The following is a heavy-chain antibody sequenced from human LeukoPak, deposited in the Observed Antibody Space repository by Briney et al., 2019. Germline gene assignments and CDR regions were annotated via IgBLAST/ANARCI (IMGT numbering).Heavy chain of an antibody. CDR1: GFTFSNYN. CDR2: ITRDSIYT. D-gene: IGHD1-26*01. V-gene: IGHV3-21*01. J-gene: IGHJ4*02. CDR3: ARVGGSGTYCPLDY. Sequence: GGSLRLSCAASGFTFSNYNMNWVRQTPGKGLEWVSSITRDSIYTFYADSVKGRFTISRDNAKNSLSLQMNSLRAEDTAVYYCARVGGSGTYCPLDYWGQGTLVTVSS.